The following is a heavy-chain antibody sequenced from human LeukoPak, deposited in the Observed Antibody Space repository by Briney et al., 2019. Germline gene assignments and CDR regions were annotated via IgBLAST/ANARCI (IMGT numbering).Heavy chain of an antibody. CDR1: GFTFSSYA. V-gene: IGHV3-30-3*01. CDR3: ARDRIRPGYSSSWVFDY. D-gene: IGHD6-13*01. J-gene: IGHJ4*02. CDR2: ISYDGSNK. Sequence: PGGSLRLSCAASGFTFSSYAMHWVRQAPGKGLEWVAVISYDGSNKYYADSVKGRFTISRDNSKNTLYLQVNSLRAEDTAVYYCARDRIRPGYSSSWVFDYWGQGTLVTVSS.